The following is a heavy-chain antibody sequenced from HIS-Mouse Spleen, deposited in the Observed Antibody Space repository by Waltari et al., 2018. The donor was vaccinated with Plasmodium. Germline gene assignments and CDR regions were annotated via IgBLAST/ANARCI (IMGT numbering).Heavy chain of an antibody. CDR1: GFTFSSYW. CDR2: IKQEGSEK. V-gene: IGHV3-7*01. J-gene: IGHJ2*01. CDR3: ASSWYWYFDL. D-gene: IGHD6-13*01. Sequence: EVQLVESGGGLVQPGGSLRLSCAASGFTFSSYWVSWVRKAPGKGLEWVANIKQEGSEKYYVDAVKGRFTISRDNAKNSLYLQMNSLRAEDTAVYYCASSWYWYFDLWGRGTLVTVSS.